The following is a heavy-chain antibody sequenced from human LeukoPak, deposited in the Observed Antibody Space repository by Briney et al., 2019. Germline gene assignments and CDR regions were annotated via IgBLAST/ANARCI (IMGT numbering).Heavy chain of an antibody. CDR2: INAGNGNT. V-gene: IGHV1-3*01. CDR3: ARGQLTIFGVVTTNWFDP. CDR1: GYTFTSYA. Sequence: GASVKVSCKASGYTFTSYAMHWVRQAPGQRLEWMGWINAGNGNTKYSQKFQGRVTITRDTSASTAYMELSSLRSEDTAVYYCARGQLTIFGVVTTNWFDPWGQGTLVTVSS. D-gene: IGHD3-3*01. J-gene: IGHJ5*02.